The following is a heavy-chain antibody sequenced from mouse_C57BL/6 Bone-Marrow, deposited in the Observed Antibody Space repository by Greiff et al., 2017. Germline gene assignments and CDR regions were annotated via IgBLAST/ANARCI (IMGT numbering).Heavy chain of an antibody. V-gene: IGHV1-26*01. D-gene: IGHD1-1*01. Sequence: VQLQQSGPELVKPGASVKISCKASGYTFTDYYMNWVKQSHGKSLEWIGDINPNNGGTSYNQKFKGKATLTVDKSSSTAYMELRSLTSADSAVYYCARSPITTVVPYYYAMDYWGQGTSVTVSS. CDR1: GYTFTDYY. J-gene: IGHJ4*01. CDR3: ARSPITTVVPYYYAMDY. CDR2: INPNNGGT.